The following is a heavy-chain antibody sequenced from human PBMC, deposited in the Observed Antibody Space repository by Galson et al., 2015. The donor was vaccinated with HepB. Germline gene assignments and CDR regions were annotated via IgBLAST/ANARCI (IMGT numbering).Heavy chain of an antibody. V-gene: IGHV3-30*03. J-gene: IGHJ4*02. CDR1: GFTFSSYG. CDR2: ISYDGSKE. CDR3: ARGISATGPSPGVY. Sequence: SLRLSCAGSGFTFSSYGMYWVRQAPGKGLEWVAIISYDGSKEYYGDSVKGRFTISRDNSKNTLNLQMNSLRAEDTAVYYCARGISATGPSPGVYWGQGTLVTVSS. D-gene: IGHD6-13*01.